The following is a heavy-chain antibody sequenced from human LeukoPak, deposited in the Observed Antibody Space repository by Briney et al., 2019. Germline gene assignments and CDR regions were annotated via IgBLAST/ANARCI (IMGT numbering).Heavy chain of an antibody. CDR3: AREDYTLPSNYYYYMDV. J-gene: IGHJ6*03. CDR2: INPSGGST. V-gene: IGHV1-46*01. D-gene: IGHD3-3*01. Sequence: GASVKVSCKASGYTFTSYYMHWVRQAPGQGLEWMGIINPSGGSTSYAQKFQGRVTMTRDTSTSTVYTELSSLRSEDTAVYYCAREDYTLPSNYYYYMDVWGKGTTVTVSS. CDR1: GYTFTSYY.